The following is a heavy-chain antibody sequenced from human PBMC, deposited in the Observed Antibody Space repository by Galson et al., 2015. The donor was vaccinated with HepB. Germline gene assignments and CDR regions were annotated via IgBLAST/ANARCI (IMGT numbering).Heavy chain of an antibody. CDR2: INPIFDTT. CDR3: AREGVVAAAGHDAFDI. V-gene: IGHV1-69*13. D-gene: IGHD6-13*01. CDR1: GGTFSSFG. Sequence: SVKVSCKASGGTFSSFGFAWVRQAPGQGLEWMGGINPIFDTTKYAQKFQDRATITADEASSTAYMELNSLRSEDTAVYYCAREGVVAAAGHDAFDIWGQGTMVTVSS. J-gene: IGHJ3*02.